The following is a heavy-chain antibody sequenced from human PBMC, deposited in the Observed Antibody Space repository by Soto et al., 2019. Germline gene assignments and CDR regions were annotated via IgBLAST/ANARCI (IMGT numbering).Heavy chain of an antibody. D-gene: IGHD3-22*01. J-gene: IGHJ4*02. CDR2: IKSKTDGGTT. Sequence: EVQLVESGGGLVKPGGSLRLSCAASGFTFSNAWMSWVRQAPGKGLEWVGRIKSKTDGGTTDYAAPVKGRFTISRDDSKNTLYLQINSLKTEDTAVYYCTTDNYKKWFSFDYWGQGTLVTVSS. CDR3: TTDNYKKWFSFDY. V-gene: IGHV3-15*01. CDR1: GFTFSNAW.